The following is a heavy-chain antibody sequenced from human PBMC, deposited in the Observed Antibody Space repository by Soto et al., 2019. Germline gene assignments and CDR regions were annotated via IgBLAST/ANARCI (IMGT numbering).Heavy chain of an antibody. Sequence: GGSLRLSCAASGFSFSSSWMHWVRQTPGKGLVWVSRINTDGSGTRYAASVKGRFTISSDNAMNTLYLQMNSLRAEDTAVYYCARDPNCCNQLAPTDAFDFWGQGTRVTVSS. V-gene: IGHV3-74*01. D-gene: IGHD6-13*01. CDR1: GFSFSSSW. J-gene: IGHJ3*01. CDR2: INTDGSGT. CDR3: ARDPNCCNQLAPTDAFDF.